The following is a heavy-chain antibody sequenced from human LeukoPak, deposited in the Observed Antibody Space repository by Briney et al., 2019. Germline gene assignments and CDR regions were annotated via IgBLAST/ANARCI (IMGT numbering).Heavy chain of an antibody. J-gene: IGHJ4*02. V-gene: IGHV3-23*01. CDR1: GFTFSNAW. Sequence: GGSLRLSCAASGFTFSNAWMTWVRQAPGKGLEWVSTISPTGGTPYYADSVKGRFTISRDNSKNTLYLQMNSLRAEDTAVYYCAKRIAAPPRSFDYWGQGILVTVSS. D-gene: IGHD6-6*01. CDR2: ISPTGGTP. CDR3: AKRIAAPPRSFDY.